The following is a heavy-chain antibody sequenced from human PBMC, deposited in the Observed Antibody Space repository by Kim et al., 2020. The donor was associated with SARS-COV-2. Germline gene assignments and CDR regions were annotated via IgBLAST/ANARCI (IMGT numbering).Heavy chain of an antibody. CDR1: GFTFSSYS. D-gene: IGHD3-16*01. J-gene: IGHJ4*02. Sequence: GGSLRLSCAASGFTFSSYSMNWVRQAPGKGLEWVSFISRDSIVISYADSVKGRFTISRDNAKNSLYLQMNSLRDEDTALYYCARGWGGWAPYWDQGTLVTVSS. CDR2: ISRDSIVI. CDR3: ARGWGGWAPY. V-gene: IGHV3-48*02.